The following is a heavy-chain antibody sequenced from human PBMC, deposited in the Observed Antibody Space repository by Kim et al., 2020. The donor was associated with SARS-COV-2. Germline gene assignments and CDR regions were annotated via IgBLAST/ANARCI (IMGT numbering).Heavy chain of an antibody. D-gene: IGHD6-25*01. V-gene: IGHV4-59*01. CDR2: ST. Sequence: STYDNPALTWRVTIAVDTYKSQFSLKLSSVPAADTAVYYCARDGIAAWDYWGQGTLVTVSS. J-gene: IGHJ4*02. CDR3: ARDGIAAWDY.